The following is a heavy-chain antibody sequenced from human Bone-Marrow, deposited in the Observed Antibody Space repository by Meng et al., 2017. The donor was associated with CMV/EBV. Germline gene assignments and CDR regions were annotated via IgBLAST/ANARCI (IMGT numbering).Heavy chain of an antibody. J-gene: IGHJ5*02. CDR3: ARGGLWFGELLGVGNWFDP. CDR2: INPSGVST. V-gene: IGHV1-46*01. CDR1: GYTFTSYY. Sequence: ASVKVSCKASGYTFTSYYMHWVRQAPGQGLEWMGIINPSGVSTSYAQKFQGRVTMTRDTSTSIVYMELSSLRSEDTAVYYCARGGLWFGELLGVGNWFDPWGQGTPVAVSS. D-gene: IGHD3-10*01.